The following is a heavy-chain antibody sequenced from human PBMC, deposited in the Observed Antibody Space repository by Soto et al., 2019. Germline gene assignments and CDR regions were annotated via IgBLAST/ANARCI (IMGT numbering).Heavy chain of an antibody. J-gene: IGHJ3*02. V-gene: IGHV4-39*01. Sequence: QLQLQESGPGLVKLSETLSLTCTVSGGSISSSSYYWGWIRQPPGKGLEWIGSIYYSGSTYYNPSLKSRVTISVDTSKNQFSLKLSSVTAADTAVYYCASIYYDFWSGYYDSDAFDIWGQGTMVTVSS. CDR1: GGSISSSSYY. CDR3: ASIYYDFWSGYYDSDAFDI. D-gene: IGHD3-3*01. CDR2: IYYSGST.